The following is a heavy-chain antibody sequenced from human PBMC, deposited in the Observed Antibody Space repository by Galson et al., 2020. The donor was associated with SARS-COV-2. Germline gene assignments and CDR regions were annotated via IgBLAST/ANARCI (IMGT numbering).Heavy chain of an antibody. J-gene: IGHJ6*02. Sequence: TGGSLRLSCAASGFTFSSYGMHWVRQAPGKGLEWVAVISYDGSNKYYADSVKGRFTISRDNSKNTLYLQMNSLRAEDTAVYYCAKGVIRYFDWLTHHHDYYGMDVWGQGTTVTVSS. D-gene: IGHD3-9*01. CDR1: GFTFSSYG. CDR3: AKGVIRYFDWLTHHHDYYGMDV. V-gene: IGHV3-30*18. CDR2: ISYDGSNK.